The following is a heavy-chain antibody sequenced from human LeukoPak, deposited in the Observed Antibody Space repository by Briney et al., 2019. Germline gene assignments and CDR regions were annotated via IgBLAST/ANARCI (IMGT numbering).Heavy chain of an antibody. CDR2: INTDGSST. D-gene: IGHD1-26*01. Sequence: GGSLRLSCAASGFTFSSYWMHWVRQAPGKGLVWVSRINTDGSSTSYADSVKGRFTISRDNAKNTLYLQMNSLRAEDTAVYYCARDGGDVGTTDFDYWGQGTLVTVSS. CDR1: GFTFSSYW. J-gene: IGHJ4*02. CDR3: ARDGGDVGTTDFDY. V-gene: IGHV3-74*01.